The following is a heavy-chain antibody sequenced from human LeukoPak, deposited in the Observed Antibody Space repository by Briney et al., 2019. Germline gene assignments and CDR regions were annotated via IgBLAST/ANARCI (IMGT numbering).Heavy chain of an antibody. CDR3: ARDPLAYCGGDCYFDY. CDR1: GFTFSRHW. Sequence: AGGSLRLSCAASGFTFSRHWMTWVRQAPGKGLEWVANIKHDGSEKYYVDSVKGRFTISRDNAKNSLYLQMNSLRAEDTAVYYCARDPLAYCGGDCYFDYWGQGTLVTVSS. CDR2: IKHDGSEK. D-gene: IGHD2-21*02. J-gene: IGHJ4*02. V-gene: IGHV3-7*03.